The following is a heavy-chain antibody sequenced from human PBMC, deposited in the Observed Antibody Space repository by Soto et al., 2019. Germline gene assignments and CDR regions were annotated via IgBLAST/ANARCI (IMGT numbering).Heavy chain of an antibody. V-gene: IGHV4-59*12. CDR1: GGSISSYY. Sequence: SETLSLTCTVSGGSISSYYWSWIRQPPGKGLEWIGYIYYSGSTNYNPSLKSRVTISVDTSKNQFSLTLSSVTAADTAAYYCARGGISHWAYFYYMDVWDRGTTVTVSS. CDR3: ARGGISHWAYFYYMDV. J-gene: IGHJ6*03. D-gene: IGHD2-21*01. CDR2: IYYSGST.